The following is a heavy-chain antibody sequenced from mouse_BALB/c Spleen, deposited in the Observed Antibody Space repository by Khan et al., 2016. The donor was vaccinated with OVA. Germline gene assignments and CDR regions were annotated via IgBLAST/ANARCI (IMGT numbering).Heavy chain of an antibody. D-gene: IGHD4-1*01. V-gene: IGHV5-6*01. Sequence: EVELVESGGDLVKPGGSLKLSCAASGFTFSSYSMSWVRQTPDKRLEWVATISSGGDYTYYPDSVKGRFTISRDNGRNTLYLQMSSLKSEDTAMYYCASHLTGSCAYWGQGTLGTVSA. CDR1: GFTFSSYS. CDR2: ISSGGDYT. J-gene: IGHJ3*01. CDR3: ASHLTGSCAY.